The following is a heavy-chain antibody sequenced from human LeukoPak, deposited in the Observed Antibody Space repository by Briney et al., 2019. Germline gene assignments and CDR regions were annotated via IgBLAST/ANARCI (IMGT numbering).Heavy chain of an antibody. D-gene: IGHD2-21*01. J-gene: IGHJ5*02. CDR2: MNPNSGNT. V-gene: IGHV1-8*01. CDR3: ARSIGFLDP. Sequence: ASVKVSCKASGYTFTSYDINWVRQATGQGLEWMGWMNPNSGNTGYAQTFQGRVTMTRNTSISTAYMELSSLGSEVTAVYYCARSIGFLDPWGQGTLVTVSS. CDR1: GYTFTSYD.